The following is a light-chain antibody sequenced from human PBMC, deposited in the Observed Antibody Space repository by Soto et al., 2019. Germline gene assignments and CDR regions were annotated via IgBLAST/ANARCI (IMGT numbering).Light chain of an antibody. J-gene: IGKJ1*01. CDR2: GAS. V-gene: IGKV3-20*01. Sequence: EIVLTQSPGTLSLSPGERATLSCRASQSVSSSHLAWYQQKPGQAPRLLIYGASSRATGIPDRFSGSGSGTDFTLTISRFESEDVAVYYCQQYGSSLRTFGQGTKVDIK. CDR1: QSVSSSH. CDR3: QQYGSSLRT.